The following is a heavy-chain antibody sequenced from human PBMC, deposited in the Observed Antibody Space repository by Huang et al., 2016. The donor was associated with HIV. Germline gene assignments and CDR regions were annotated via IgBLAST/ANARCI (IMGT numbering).Heavy chain of an antibody. CDR1: GFTFSNDW. J-gene: IGHJ3*02. V-gene: IGHV3-15*01. CDR2: IKSKTDGWTT. CDR3: TTESESSGWTMDHDAFDI. Sequence: EVQLVESGGGLVKPGGSLRLSCAASGFTFSNDWMSWVRQAPGKGLEWVGRIKSKTDGWTTDYAAPVKGRFTISRDDSKNTLYLQMNSLKTEDTAVYYCTTESESSGWTMDHDAFDIWGQGTMVTVSS. D-gene: IGHD6-19*01.